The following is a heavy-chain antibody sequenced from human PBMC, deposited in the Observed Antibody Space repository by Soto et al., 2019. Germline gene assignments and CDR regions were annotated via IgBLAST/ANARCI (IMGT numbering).Heavy chain of an antibody. Sequence: GGSLRLSCAASVFTFSSYSMNWVRQAPGKGLEWVSYISSSSSTIYYADSVKGRFTISRDNAKNSLYLQMNSLRDEDTAVYYCARDQVLMVRYGMDVWGQGTTVTVSS. D-gene: IGHD2-8*01. V-gene: IGHV3-48*02. J-gene: IGHJ6*02. CDR2: ISSSSSTI. CDR1: VFTFSSYS. CDR3: ARDQVLMVRYGMDV.